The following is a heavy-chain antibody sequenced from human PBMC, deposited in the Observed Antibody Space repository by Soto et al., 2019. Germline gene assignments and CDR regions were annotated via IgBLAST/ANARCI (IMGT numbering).Heavy chain of an antibody. CDR3: ARDPEAVAGTALDY. J-gene: IGHJ4*02. CDR1: GYTFTSYG. Sequence: GASVKVSCKASGYTFTSYGISWVRQAPGQGLEWMGWISAYNGNTNYAQKLQGRVTMTTDTSTSTAYMELRSLRSDDTAVYYRARDPEAVAGTALDYWGQGTLVTVSS. D-gene: IGHD6-19*01. CDR2: ISAYNGNT. V-gene: IGHV1-18*01.